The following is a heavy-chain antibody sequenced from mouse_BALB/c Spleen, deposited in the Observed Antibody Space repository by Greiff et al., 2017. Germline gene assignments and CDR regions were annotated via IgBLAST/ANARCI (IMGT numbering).Heavy chain of an antibody. D-gene: IGHD4-1*01. CDR2: IWAGGST. CDR1: GFSLTSYG. CDR3: ARGGNWNYYAMDY. V-gene: IGHV2-9*02. J-gene: IGHJ4*01. Sequence: VKLMESGPGLVAPSQSLSITCTVSGFSLTSYGVHWVRQPPGKGLEWLGVIWAGGSTNYNSALMSRLSISKDNSKSQVFLKMNSLQTDDTAMYYCARGGNWNYYAMDYWGQGTSVTVSS.